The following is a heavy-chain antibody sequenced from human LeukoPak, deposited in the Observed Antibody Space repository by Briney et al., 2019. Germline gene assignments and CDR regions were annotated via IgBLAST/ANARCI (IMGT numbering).Heavy chain of an antibody. CDR3: ARGYYCSSTTCFPGAFDI. J-gene: IGHJ3*02. Sequence: GGSLRLSCAASGFTFSDHYMDWVRQAPGKGLEWVGRTGRNGNSYTTEYAASVKGRFTISRDDSKNSLYLQMKSLKTEDTAVYYCARGYYCSSTTCFPGAFDIWGQGAMVTVSS. V-gene: IGHV3-72*01. CDR1: GFTFSDHY. D-gene: IGHD2-2*01. CDR2: TGRNGNSYTT.